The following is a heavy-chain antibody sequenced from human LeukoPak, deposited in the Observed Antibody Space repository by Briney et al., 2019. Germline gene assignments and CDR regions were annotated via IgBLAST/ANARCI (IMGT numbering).Heavy chain of an antibody. CDR1: GYTFTAYY. V-gene: IGHV1-2*02. J-gene: IGHJ4*02. CDR3: ARVNRALDS. CDR2: ISPNNGDS. Sequence: WASVKVSCKASGYTFTAYYLHWVRQAPGQGLEWMGWISPNNGDSKSAQKFQDRVIMTRDTSIRTAYMELGSLRSDDTAVYYCARVNRALDSWGQGTLVTVSS.